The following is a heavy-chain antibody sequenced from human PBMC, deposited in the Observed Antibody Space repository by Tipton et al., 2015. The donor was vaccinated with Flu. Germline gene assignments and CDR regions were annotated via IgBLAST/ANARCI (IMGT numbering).Heavy chain of an antibody. CDR2: INHSGST. J-gene: IGHJ4*02. Sequence: TLSLTCAVYSGSFSDYYWSWIRQPPGKGLEWIGEINHSGSTNYNPSLKSRVTISVDTSKNQFSLKLSSVTAADTAVYYCARGLGQSVDTAMVIKEYYFDYWGQGTLVTVSS. CDR3: ARGLGQSVDTAMVIKEYYFDY. CDR1: SGSFSDYY. V-gene: IGHV4-34*01. D-gene: IGHD5-18*01.